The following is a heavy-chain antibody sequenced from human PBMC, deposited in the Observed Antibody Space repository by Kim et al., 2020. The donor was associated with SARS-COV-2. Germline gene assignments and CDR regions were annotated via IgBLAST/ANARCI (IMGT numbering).Heavy chain of an antibody. J-gene: IGHJ6*02. Sequence: SETLSLTCTVSGGSISSSSYYWGWIRQPPGKGLEWIGSIYYSGSTYYNPSLKSRVTISVDTSKNQFSLKLSSVTAADTAVYYCATQDVYYDSSGYYWYYYYGMDVWGQGTTVTVSS. V-gene: IGHV4-39*01. D-gene: IGHD3-22*01. CDR1: GGSISSSSYY. CDR2: IYYSGST. CDR3: ATQDVYYDSSGYYWYYYYGMDV.